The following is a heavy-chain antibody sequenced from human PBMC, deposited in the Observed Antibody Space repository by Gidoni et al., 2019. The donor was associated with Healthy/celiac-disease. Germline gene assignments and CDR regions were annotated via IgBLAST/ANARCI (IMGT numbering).Heavy chain of an antibody. D-gene: IGHD6-19*01. CDR3: AKGLGQWLVQDFDY. V-gene: IGHV3-43*01. CDR2: IGCDSCST. J-gene: IGHJ4*02. Sequence: EVQLVESGGVVVQPGGSLRLSCAASGFPFDDYTMHWVRQAPGKGLELVCVIGCDSCSTYYAVAGKDRFTSCRNNNKNNLYLQMNSLMTEDTALYYYAKGLGQWLVQDFDYWGQGTLVTVSS. CDR1: GFPFDDYT.